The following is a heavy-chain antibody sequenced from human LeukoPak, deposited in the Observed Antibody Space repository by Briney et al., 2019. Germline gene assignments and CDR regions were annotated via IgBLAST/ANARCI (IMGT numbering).Heavy chain of an antibody. D-gene: IGHD3-10*01. Sequence: SVKVSCKASGGTFSNFVISWVRQAPGQGVEWMGGIIPLFGTANYGQKSQGRVTITADKSTSTAYMELSSLRSEDTAVYYCASSGLGGSGNYHRTWYNWFDPWGQGTLITVSS. J-gene: IGHJ5*02. CDR3: ASSGLGGSGNYHRTWYNWFDP. CDR1: GGTFSNFV. CDR2: IIPLFGTA. V-gene: IGHV1-69*06.